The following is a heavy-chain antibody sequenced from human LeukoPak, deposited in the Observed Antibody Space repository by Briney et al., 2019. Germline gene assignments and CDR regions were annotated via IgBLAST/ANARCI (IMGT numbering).Heavy chain of an antibody. J-gene: IGHJ4*02. CDR3: ARESGYRSGFDY. V-gene: IGHV1-18*01. CDR2: ISVYNGNT. D-gene: IGHD6-19*01. Sequence: ASVKVSCKASGYTFTSYGISWVRQAPGQGLEWMGWISVYNGNTNYAQKLQGRVTMTTDTSTSTVYMELRSLRSDDTAVYYCARESGYRSGFDYWGQGTLVTVSS. CDR1: GYTFTSYG.